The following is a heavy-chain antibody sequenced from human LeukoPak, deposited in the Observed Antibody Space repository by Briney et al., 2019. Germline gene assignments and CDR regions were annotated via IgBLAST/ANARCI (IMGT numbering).Heavy chain of an antibody. CDR2: IYYSGST. J-gene: IGHJ5*02. CDR1: GGSISSYY. V-gene: IGHV4-59*12. CDR3: ARVTYSSSSDWFDP. Sequence: PSETLSLTCTVSGGSISSYYWSWIRQPPGKGLEWIGNIYYSGSTNYNPSLKSRVTISVDTSKNQFSLKLSSVTAADTAVYYCARVTYSSSSDWFDPWGQGTLVTVSS. D-gene: IGHD6-6*01.